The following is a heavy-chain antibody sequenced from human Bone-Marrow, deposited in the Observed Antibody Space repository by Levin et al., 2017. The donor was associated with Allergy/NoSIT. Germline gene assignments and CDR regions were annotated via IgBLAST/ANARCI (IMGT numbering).Heavy chain of an antibody. V-gene: IGHV4-30-2*01. CDR3: GREDYGVVGI. CDR1: GASVTRGTYS. D-gene: IGHD3-3*01. CDR2: IYDGGRT. J-gene: IGHJ4*02. Sequence: SETLSLTCAVSGASVTRGTYSWTWIRQAPGKALEWIGYIYDGGRTYYNPSLRSRVTISLDNSKNHFSLDLSSASAADTAVYYCGREDYGVVGIWAQGTLVTVSS.